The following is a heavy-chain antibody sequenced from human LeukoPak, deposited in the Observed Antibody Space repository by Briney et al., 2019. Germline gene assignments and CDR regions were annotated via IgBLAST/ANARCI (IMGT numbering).Heavy chain of an antibody. V-gene: IGHV4-38-2*01. J-gene: IGHJ3*01. Sequence: PSETLSLTCALSGYSISSGYYWVWIRQSPGKGLEWIGTIFHSGSIYYNPSLKSRVTLSVDTSKNQFSMKLTSVNAADTAVYYCASMGISSYYDSSTYYPVACDVWGQGTMVTVSS. CDR3: ASMGISSYYDSSTYYPVACDV. CDR2: IFHSGSI. CDR1: GYSISSGYY. D-gene: IGHD3-22*01.